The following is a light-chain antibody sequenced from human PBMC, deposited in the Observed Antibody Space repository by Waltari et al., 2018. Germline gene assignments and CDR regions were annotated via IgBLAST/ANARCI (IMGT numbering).Light chain of an antibody. CDR3: LSRDTTSTRV. Sequence: SSELPQEPTMSVALGQTVSITCQGDSLRRYYASWYQQRPGQAPILYLYGHNNRPSGVPDRFSGTTSGNTASLTITGAQAEDEADYYCLSRDTTSTRVFGGGTRLTV. CDR2: GHN. J-gene: IGLJ3*02. CDR1: SLRRYY. V-gene: IGLV3-19*01.